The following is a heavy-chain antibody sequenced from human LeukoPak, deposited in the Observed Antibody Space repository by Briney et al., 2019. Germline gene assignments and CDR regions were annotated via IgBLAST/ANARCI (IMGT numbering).Heavy chain of an antibody. CDR1: GFTFSSYG. D-gene: IGHD1-26*01. Sequence: GGSLRLSCAASGFTFSSYGMHWVRQAPGKGLEWVAFIRYDGSNKYYADSVKGRFTISRDNSKNTLYLQMNSLRAEDTAVYYCAKGVPGSYYYFDYWGQGTLVTVSP. J-gene: IGHJ4*02. CDR2: IRYDGSNK. V-gene: IGHV3-30*02. CDR3: AKGVPGSYYYFDY.